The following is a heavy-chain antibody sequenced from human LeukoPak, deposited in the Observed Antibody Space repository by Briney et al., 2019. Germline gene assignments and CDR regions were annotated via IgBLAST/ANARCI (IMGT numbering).Heavy chain of an antibody. Sequence: PGGSLRLSCAASGFTFSDYYMSWIRQAPGKGLEWVSYTSSSGSTIYYADSVKGRFTISRDNAKNSLYLQMNSLRAEDTAVYYCARDPATVVTTYYFDYWGQGTLVTVSS. CDR2: TSSSGSTI. CDR1: GFTFSDYY. V-gene: IGHV3-11*01. D-gene: IGHD4-23*01. J-gene: IGHJ4*02. CDR3: ARDPATVVTTYYFDY.